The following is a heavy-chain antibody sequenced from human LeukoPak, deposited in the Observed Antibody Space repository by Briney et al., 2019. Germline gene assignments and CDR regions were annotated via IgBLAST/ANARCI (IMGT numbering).Heavy chain of an antibody. CDR1: GGSISSSSYY. CDR3: ARRSLPGYYYGSGSSLDY. Sequence: PSETLSLTCTVSGGSISSSSYYWGWLRQPPGTGLEWIGSIYYSGSTYYNPSLKSRVTISVDTSKNQFSLKLSSVTAADTAVYYCARRSLPGYYYGSGSSLDYWGQGTLVTVSS. CDR2: IYYSGST. D-gene: IGHD3-10*01. V-gene: IGHV4-39*07. J-gene: IGHJ4*02.